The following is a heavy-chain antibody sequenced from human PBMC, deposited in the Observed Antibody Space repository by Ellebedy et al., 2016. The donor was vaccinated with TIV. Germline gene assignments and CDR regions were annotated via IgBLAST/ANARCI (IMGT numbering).Heavy chain of an antibody. J-gene: IGHJ6*02. V-gene: IGHV3-30-3*01. Sequence: PGGSLRLSCAASGFTFSTYAMHWVRQAPGKGLEWVAVTSYDVSNKYYADSVKGRFTISRDNSKNTLYLQMNSLRAEDTAVYYCAKDHEPITMVRGVITPIVIIGMDVWGQGTTVTVSS. CDR2: TSYDVSNK. CDR1: GFTFSTYA. D-gene: IGHD3-10*01. CDR3: AKDHEPITMVRGVITPIVIIGMDV.